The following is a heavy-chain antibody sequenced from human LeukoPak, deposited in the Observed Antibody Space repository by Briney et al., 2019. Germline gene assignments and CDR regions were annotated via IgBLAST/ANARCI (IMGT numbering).Heavy chain of an antibody. Sequence: ASVKVSCKASGYTFTSYYMHWVRQATGQGLEWMGWMNPNSGNTGYAQKFQGRVTMTRNTSISTAYMELSSLRSEDTAVYYCARGADTAMVIFDYWGQGTLVTVSS. D-gene: IGHD5-18*01. V-gene: IGHV1-8*02. CDR1: GYTFTSYY. CDR2: MNPNSGNT. J-gene: IGHJ4*02. CDR3: ARGADTAMVIFDY.